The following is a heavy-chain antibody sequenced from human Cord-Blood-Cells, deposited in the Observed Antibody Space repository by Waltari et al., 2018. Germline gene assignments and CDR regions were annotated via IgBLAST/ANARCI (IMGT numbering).Heavy chain of an antibody. V-gene: IGHV3-74*01. J-gene: IGHJ3*02. Sequence: EVQLVESGGGLVQPGGSLRLSCAASGFTFSSYWMHWVRQAPGKGLVWVSRINSDGSSTSYADSVKCRFTISRDNAKNTLYLQMNSLRAEDTAVYYCARALIAVAGTSAFDIWGQGTMVTVSS. CDR2: INSDGSST. D-gene: IGHD6-19*01. CDR3: ARALIAVAGTSAFDI. CDR1: GFTFSSYW.